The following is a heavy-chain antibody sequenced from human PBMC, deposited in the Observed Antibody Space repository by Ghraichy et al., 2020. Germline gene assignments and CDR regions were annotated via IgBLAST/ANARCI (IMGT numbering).Heavy chain of an antibody. J-gene: IGHJ3*02. CDR3: TTGDDYDFWSGPDAFDI. CDR2: IKSKADGGTA. Sequence: ETLSLTCATSGLTFSNAWMSWVRQAPGKGLEWVGHIKSKADGGTADYAAPVKGRFTISRDDSKNTLYLQMNSLKTEDTAVYYCTTGDDYDFWSGPDAFDIWGQGTSVTVSS. CDR1: GLTFSNAW. D-gene: IGHD3-3*01. V-gene: IGHV3-15*01.